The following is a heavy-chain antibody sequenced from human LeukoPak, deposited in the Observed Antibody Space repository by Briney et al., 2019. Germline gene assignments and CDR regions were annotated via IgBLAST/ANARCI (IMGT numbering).Heavy chain of an antibody. CDR3: ARGPYNWNLSYYFDY. Sequence: GGSLRLSCAASGFTFSSYAMSWVRQAPWKGLEGVSVITGSDDNTYYADSVKGRCTSSRDNSKNTLYLKMNSLRAEDTAVYYCARGPYNWNLSYYFDYWGQGTLVTVSS. CDR2: ITGSDDNT. J-gene: IGHJ4*02. CDR1: GFTFSSYA. D-gene: IGHD1-7*01. V-gene: IGHV3-23*01.